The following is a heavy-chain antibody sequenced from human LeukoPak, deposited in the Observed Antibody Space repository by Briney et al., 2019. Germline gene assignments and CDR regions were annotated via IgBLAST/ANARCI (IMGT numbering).Heavy chain of an antibody. J-gene: IGHJ5*02. CDR3: ARFGALHGGSYFGP. D-gene: IGHD1-26*01. CDR1: GFTFSNYW. CDR2: INQDESRK. Sequence: HPGGSLRLSCAASGFTFSNYWMTWVRQAPGRGLEWVAYINQDESRKSYMDPVKGRFTISRDNAKNLLYLQMSSLRVEDTAVYYCARFGALHGGSYFGPWGQGTLVTVSS. V-gene: IGHV3-7*01.